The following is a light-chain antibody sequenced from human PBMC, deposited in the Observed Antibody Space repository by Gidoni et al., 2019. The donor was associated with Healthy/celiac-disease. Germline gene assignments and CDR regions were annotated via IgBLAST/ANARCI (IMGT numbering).Light chain of an antibody. CDR3: QQYGSSPPWT. CDR1: QSVSSSY. V-gene: IGKV3-20*01. Sequence: SVSPGERATLSCRASQSVSSSYLAWYQQKPGQTPRLLIYGASSRATGIPDRFSGSGSGTDFTLTISRLEPEDFAVYYCQQYGSSPPWTFGQGTKVEIK. J-gene: IGKJ1*01. CDR2: GAS.